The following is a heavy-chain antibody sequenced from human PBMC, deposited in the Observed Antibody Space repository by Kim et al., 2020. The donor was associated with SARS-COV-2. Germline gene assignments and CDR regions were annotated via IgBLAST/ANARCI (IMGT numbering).Heavy chain of an antibody. D-gene: IGHD3-10*01. CDR2: YSGSP. V-gene: IGHV4-31*02. Sequence: YSGSPYYNPSLTSRVTIAVDTSKNQFSLKLSSVTAAGTAVYYCARGWLGIWGQGTMVTVSS. J-gene: IGHJ3*02. CDR3: ARGWLGI.